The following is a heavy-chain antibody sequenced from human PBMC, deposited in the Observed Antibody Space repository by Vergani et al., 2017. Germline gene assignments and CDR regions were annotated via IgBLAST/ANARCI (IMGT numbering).Heavy chain of an antibody. Sequence: EVQLVESGGGLVKPGGSLRLSCAASGFTFSSYSMNWVRQAPGKGLEWVSSISSSSSYIYYADSVKGRFTISRDNAKNSLYLQMNSLRAEDTAVYYCARDKIAQNYDILTGYLGWGYYYGMDVWGQGTTVTVSS. J-gene: IGHJ6*02. D-gene: IGHD3-9*01. CDR3: ARDKIAQNYDILTGYLGWGYYYGMDV. V-gene: IGHV3-21*01. CDR1: GFTFSSYS. CDR2: ISSSSSYI.